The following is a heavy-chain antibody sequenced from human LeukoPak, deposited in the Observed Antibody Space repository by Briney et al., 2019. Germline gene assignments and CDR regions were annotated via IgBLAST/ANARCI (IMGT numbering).Heavy chain of an antibody. V-gene: IGHV4-59*01. D-gene: IGHD6-19*01. Sequence: SETLSLTCTVSGASISSYYWSWIRQPPGKGLEWIGYIYYSGNTNYNPSLKSRVTISIDTSKNQFSLKLNSLTAADTAVYYCARELAVAGKTIFDQWGQGTLVTVSS. CDR2: IYYSGNT. J-gene: IGHJ4*02. CDR3: ARELAVAGKTIFDQ. CDR1: GASISSYY.